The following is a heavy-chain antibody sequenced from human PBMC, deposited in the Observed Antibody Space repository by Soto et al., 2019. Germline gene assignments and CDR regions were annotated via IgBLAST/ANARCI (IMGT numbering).Heavy chain of an antibody. CDR1: GFTFSIYT. D-gene: IGHD3-3*01. CDR3: ARHYTTSRVGAWFDP. V-gene: IGHV3-48*02. CDR2: ITAASDTI. J-gene: IGHJ5*02. Sequence: EVQLVESGGGLAQPGGSLRLSCEAAGFTFSIYTMNWVRQAPGKGLEWVSYITAASDTIYYADSVKGRFTISRDNAKNSLYLQMNSLRDEDTAVYYSARHYTTSRVGAWFDPWGQGTLVTVSS.